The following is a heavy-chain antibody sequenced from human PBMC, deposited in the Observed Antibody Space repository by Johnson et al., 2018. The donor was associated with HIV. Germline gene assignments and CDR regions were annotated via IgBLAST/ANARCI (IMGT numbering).Heavy chain of an antibody. D-gene: IGHD4-23*01. CDR2: LYRGGAT. CDR1: GFSVSASY. Sequence: LVESGGGLVQPGGSLRLSCAASGFSVSASYMSWLRQAPGKALEWVSVLYRGGATYYAASVQGRFTISRDNSKNTLYLQMESLRADDTALYYCARDKDYGGNHDAFDIWGQGTMVTVSS. V-gene: IGHV3-66*01. CDR3: ARDKDYGGNHDAFDI. J-gene: IGHJ3*02.